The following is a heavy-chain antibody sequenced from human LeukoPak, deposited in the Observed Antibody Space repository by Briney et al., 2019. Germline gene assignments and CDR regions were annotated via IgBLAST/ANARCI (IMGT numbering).Heavy chain of an antibody. V-gene: IGHV3-23*01. J-gene: IGHJ6*03. CDR2: ISGSGSSA. D-gene: IGHD3-3*01. Sequence: PGGSLRLSCAASGFTFSSYAMTWVRQAPGEGLQWVSDISGSGSSAYYADSVRGRFTISRDNSKNTLYLQMNSLRAEDTAVYYCAKREYDFWSAYYMDVWGKGTTVTVSS. CDR1: GFTFSSYA. CDR3: AKREYDFWSAYYMDV.